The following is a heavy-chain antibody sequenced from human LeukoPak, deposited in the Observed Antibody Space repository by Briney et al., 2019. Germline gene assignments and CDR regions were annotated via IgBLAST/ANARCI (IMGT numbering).Heavy chain of an antibody. CDR2: IWYDGSNK. V-gene: IGHV3-33*01. J-gene: IGHJ6*03. D-gene: IGHD1-1*01. CDR3: ARGPLDYYYYYYMDV. Sequence: PGGSLRLSCAASGFTFSSYGMHWVRQAPGKGLEWVAVIWYDGSNKYYADSVKGRFTISRDNSKNTLYLQMNSLSAEDTAVYYCARGPLDYYYYYYMDVWGKGTTVTVSS. CDR1: GFTFSSYG.